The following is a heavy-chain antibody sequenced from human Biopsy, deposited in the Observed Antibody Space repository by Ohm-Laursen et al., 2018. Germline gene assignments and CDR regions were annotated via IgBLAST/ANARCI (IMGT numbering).Heavy chain of an antibody. D-gene: IGHD3-10*01. Sequence: SSVKVSCNASGDTFTTSAISWVRQVPGQGLDWMGRIIPILGTVDYGQNFQGRVTIRADTSTTFLELTSLRYDDTAVYFCASGDIGGIGLDVWGLGTTVTVSS. V-gene: IGHV1-69*04. CDR3: ASGDIGGIGLDV. CDR2: IIPILGTV. CDR1: GDTFTTSA. J-gene: IGHJ6*02.